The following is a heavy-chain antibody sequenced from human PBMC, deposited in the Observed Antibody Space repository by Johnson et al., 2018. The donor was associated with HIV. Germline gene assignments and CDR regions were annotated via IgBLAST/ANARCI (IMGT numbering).Heavy chain of an antibody. Sequence: VQLVESGGGLVQPGGSLILSCAASGFTFSRYWMHWVRQAPGTGLVWVSRLSSDGTDTYYADSVTGRFTISRDNARNTMFVQMKSLRAEDTAVYYCARSGPNWAFDFWGQGTMVTVSS. J-gene: IGHJ3*01. CDR1: GFTFSRYW. CDR2: LSSDGTDT. D-gene: IGHD1-1*01. CDR3: ARSGPNWAFDF. V-gene: IGHV3-74*02.